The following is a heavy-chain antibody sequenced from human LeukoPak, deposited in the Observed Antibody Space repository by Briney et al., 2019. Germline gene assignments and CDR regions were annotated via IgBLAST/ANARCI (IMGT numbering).Heavy chain of an antibody. J-gene: IGHJ4*02. V-gene: IGHV3-49*04. Sequence: GRSLRLSCTASGFTFGDYAMSWVRQAPGKGLEWVGFIRKKGFGGTTEYAASVNGRFTISRDDSNSIAYLQMNSLKTGDSAVYYCTRANCINGLCYHFDYWGQGTLVTVSS. CDR3: TRANCINGLCYHFDY. D-gene: IGHD2-8*01. CDR2: IRKKGFGGTT. CDR1: GFTFGDYA.